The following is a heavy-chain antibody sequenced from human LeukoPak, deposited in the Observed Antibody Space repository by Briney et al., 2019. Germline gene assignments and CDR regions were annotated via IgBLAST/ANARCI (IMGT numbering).Heavy chain of an antibody. CDR1: GFTFDDYA. V-gene: IGHV3-9*01. CDR3: AKDRYSSGWYYFDY. CDR2: ISWNSGSI. J-gene: IGHJ4*02. D-gene: IGHD6-19*01. Sequence: GGSLRLSCAAAGFTFDDYAMHWVRQAPGKGLEWVSGISWNSGSIGYADSVKGRFTISRDNAKNSLYLQMNSLRAEDTALYYCAKDRYSSGWYYFDYWGQGTLVTVSS.